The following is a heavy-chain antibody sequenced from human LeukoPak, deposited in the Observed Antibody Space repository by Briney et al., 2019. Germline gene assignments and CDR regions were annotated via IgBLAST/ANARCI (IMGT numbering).Heavy chain of an antibody. CDR3: ARLSLLQTYYYGMDV. Sequence: SETLSLTCAVYGGSFSGYYWSWIRQPPGKGQEWIGEINHSGSTNYNPSLKSRVTISVDTSKNQFSLKLSSVTAADTAVYYCARLSLLQTYYYGMDVWGQGTTVTVSS. J-gene: IGHJ6*02. CDR2: INHSGST. V-gene: IGHV4-34*01. CDR1: GGSFSGYY. D-gene: IGHD4-11*01.